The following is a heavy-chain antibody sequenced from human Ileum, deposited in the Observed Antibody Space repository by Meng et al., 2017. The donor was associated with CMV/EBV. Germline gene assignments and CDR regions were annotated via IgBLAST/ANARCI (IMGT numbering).Heavy chain of an antibody. J-gene: IGHJ4*02. V-gene: IGHV4-38-2*01. CDR3: VRKWGATSPYYSDY. D-gene: IGHD1-26*01. CDR2: MYHSGNT. Sequence: SETLSLTCAVSGYSISNGYYWGWIRQPPGKGLEWIGSMYHSGNTYYNPSLKSRVTISVDTSKNQFSLKLRSVTAADTAVYYCVRKWGATSPYYSDYWGQGTLVTGSS. CDR1: GYSISNGYY.